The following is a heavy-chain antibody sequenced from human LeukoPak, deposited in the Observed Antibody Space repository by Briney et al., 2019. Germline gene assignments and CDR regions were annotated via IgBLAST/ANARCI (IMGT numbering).Heavy chain of an antibody. V-gene: IGHV1-8*01. CDR3: VKINYYDSSGYPDY. Sequence: ASVKVSCKASGYTFTSHHINWVRQAAGQGFEWMGWMNPNSGNTVYAQKFQGRVTMTWDTSISTAYMELSSLRSEDTAVYYCVKINYYDSSGYPDYWGQGTLVTVSS. CDR2: MNPNSGNT. J-gene: IGHJ4*02. D-gene: IGHD3-22*01. CDR1: GYTFTSHH.